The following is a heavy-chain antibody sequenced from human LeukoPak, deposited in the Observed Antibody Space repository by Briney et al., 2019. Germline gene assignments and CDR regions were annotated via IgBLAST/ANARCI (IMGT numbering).Heavy chain of an antibody. CDR2: ISGSGGST. D-gene: IGHD3-10*01. Sequence: GGSLRLSCAASGFTFSSYAMSWVRQAPGKGLEWVSAISGSGGSTYYADSVKGRFTISRDNSKNTLYLQMNSLRAEDTAVYYCAKDQARYYYGSGSYPNENYFDYWGQGTLVTVSS. V-gene: IGHV3-23*01. J-gene: IGHJ4*02. CDR3: AKDQARYYYGSGSYPNENYFDY. CDR1: GFTFSSYA.